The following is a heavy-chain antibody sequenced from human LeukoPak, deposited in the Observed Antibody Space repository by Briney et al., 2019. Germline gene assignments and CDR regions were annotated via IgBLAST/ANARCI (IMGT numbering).Heavy chain of an antibody. CDR2: ISYDGSNK. Sequence: GGSLRLSCAASGFTFSSYGMHWVRQAPGKGLEWVAVISYDGSNKYYADSVKGRFTISRDNAKNSLYLQMNSLRAEDTAVYYCARVRRNWGYYYYGMDVWGQGTTVTVSS. CDR1: GFTFSSYG. CDR3: ARVRRNWGYYYYGMDV. V-gene: IGHV3-30*03. D-gene: IGHD7-27*01. J-gene: IGHJ6*02.